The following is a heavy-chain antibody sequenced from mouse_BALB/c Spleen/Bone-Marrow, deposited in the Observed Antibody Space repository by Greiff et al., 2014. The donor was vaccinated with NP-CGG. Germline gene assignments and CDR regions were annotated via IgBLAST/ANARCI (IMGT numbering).Heavy chain of an antibody. CDR2: ISYSGST. V-gene: IGHV3-2*02. J-gene: IGHJ3*01. CDR3: ASPSWFAY. Sequence: VQLQQSGPGLVKPSQSLFLTCTVTGYSITSDYAWNWIRQSPGNKLEWMGYISYSGSTSYNPSLKSRISITRDTSKNQFFLQLNSVTTEDTATYYCASPSWFAYWGQGTLVTVSA. CDR1: GYSITSDYA.